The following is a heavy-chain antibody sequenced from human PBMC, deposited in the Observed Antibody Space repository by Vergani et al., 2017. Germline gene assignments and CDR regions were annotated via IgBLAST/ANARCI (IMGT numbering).Heavy chain of an antibody. V-gene: IGHV4-30-4*01. J-gene: IGHJ3*02. CDR1: GGSISSGDYY. D-gene: IGHD3-10*01. CDR3: ARDKGSYGSTGAGTFDI. Sequence: QVQLQQWGAGLLKPSETLSLTCTVSGGSISSGDYYWSWIRQPPGKGLEWIGYIYYSGSTYYNPSLKSRVTISVDTSKNQFSLKLSSVTAADTAVYYYARDKGSYGSTGAGTFDIWGQGTMVTVSS. CDR2: IYYSGST.